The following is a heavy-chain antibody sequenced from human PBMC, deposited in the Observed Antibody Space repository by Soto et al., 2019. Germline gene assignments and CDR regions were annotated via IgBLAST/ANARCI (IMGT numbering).Heavy chain of an antibody. D-gene: IGHD5-18*01. V-gene: IGHV4-4*02. CDR3: ACIFSGGYGYGFYYYGMDV. Sequence: SETLSLTCAVSGGSISSSNWWSWVRQPPGKGLEWIGEIYHSGSTNYNPSLKSRVTISVDKSKNQFSLKLSSATAADTAVYYCACIFSGGYGYGFYYYGMDVWGQGTTVTVSS. CDR2: IYHSGST. CDR1: GGSISSSNW. J-gene: IGHJ6*02.